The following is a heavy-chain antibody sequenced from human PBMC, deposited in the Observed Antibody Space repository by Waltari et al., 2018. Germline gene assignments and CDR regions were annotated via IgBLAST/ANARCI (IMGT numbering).Heavy chain of an antibody. Sequence: QVQLVQSGAEVKKPGSSVKVSCKASGGTFSSYAISWVRQAPGQGLEWMGRIIPIFGTAIDAQKVQGRVTITADKSTSTAYRELSSRRSEDTAVYYWATAGYSGYDGGDAFDIWGQGTMVTVS. V-gene: IGHV1-69*08. J-gene: IGHJ3*02. CDR1: GGTFSSYA. CDR3: ATAGYSGYDGGDAFDI. CDR2: IIPIFGTA. D-gene: IGHD5-12*01.